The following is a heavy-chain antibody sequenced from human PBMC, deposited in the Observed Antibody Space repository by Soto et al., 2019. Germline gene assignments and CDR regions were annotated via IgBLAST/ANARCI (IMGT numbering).Heavy chain of an antibody. J-gene: IGHJ4*02. V-gene: IGHV3-23*01. Sequence: EVQLLAYGGGLVQPGGSLRLSCAASGFTFSNYAMNWVRQAPVKGLEWVSTISGSGGSPYYADSVKGRFTISRDNSKNTLYLQMNSLRAGDSAIYYCAKEGNSGVYYFDYLGQGTLVTVSS. D-gene: IGHD6-19*01. CDR1: GFTFSNYA. CDR3: AKEGNSGVYYFDY. CDR2: ISGSGGSP.